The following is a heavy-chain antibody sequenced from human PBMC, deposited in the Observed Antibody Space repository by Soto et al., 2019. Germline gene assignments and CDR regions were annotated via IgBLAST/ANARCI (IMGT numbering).Heavy chain of an antibody. J-gene: IGHJ4*02. CDR3: ASAPSEYYFHY. CDR2: IYYSGGT. CDR1: GSYISRALYY. D-gene: IGHD3-10*01. Sequence: SATQSLTCAFSGSYISRALYYWRWIRQHPGKGLEWIGYIYYSGGTYYNPSLKSRVTISVDTSKSQFSLKLSSVTAADTAVYYCASAPSEYYFHYWGQENLVTFSS. V-gene: IGHV4-31*11.